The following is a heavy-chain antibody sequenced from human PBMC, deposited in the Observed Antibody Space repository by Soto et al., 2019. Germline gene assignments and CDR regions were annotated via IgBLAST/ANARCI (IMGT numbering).Heavy chain of an antibody. CDR3: ARERGYSSGWYSDY. CDR1: GFTFDDYG. V-gene: IGHV3-20*04. CDR2: INWNGGST. Sequence: PGGSLRLSCAASGFTFDDYGMSWVRQARGKGLEWVSGINWNGGSTGYADSVKGRFTISRDNAKNSLYLQMNSLRAEDTALYYCARERGYSSGWYSDYWGQGTLVTVSS. D-gene: IGHD6-19*01. J-gene: IGHJ4*02.